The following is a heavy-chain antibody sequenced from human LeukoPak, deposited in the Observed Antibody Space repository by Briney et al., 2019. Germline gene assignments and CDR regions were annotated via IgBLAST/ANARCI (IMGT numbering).Heavy chain of an antibody. V-gene: IGHV5-51*01. CDR3: AIINHPDGRVY. J-gene: IGHJ4*02. CDR2: IYAGNSDA. Sequence: GESLKISCQGFGYPFTTSWIGWVRQLPGKSLEWTAIIYAGNSDAKYSPSFQGQVSISTDRSISTAYQHWSSLKASDTAMYYCAIINHPDGRVYWGQGTLVTVSS. CDR1: GYPFTTSW. D-gene: IGHD5-24*01.